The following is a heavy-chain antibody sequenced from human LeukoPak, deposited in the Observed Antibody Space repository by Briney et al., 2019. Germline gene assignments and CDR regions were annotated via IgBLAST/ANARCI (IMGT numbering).Heavy chain of an antibody. CDR3: ARTFGARIFDI. V-gene: IGHV4-59*12. CDR1: GDSISNYY. J-gene: IGHJ3*02. CDR2: IYHSGST. D-gene: IGHD3-3*01. Sequence: SETLSLTCTVSGDSISNYYWSWIRQPPGKGLEWIGYIYHSGSTYYNPSLKGRVTISVDRSKNQFSLKLSSVTAADTAVYYCARTFGARIFDIWGQGTMVTVSS.